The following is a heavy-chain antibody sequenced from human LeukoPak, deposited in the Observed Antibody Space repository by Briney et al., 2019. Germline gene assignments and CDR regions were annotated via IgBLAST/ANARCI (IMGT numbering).Heavy chain of an antibody. CDR2: ISYDGSNK. CDR1: GFTFSSYG. CDR3: ARGGFWSGSDAFDI. V-gene: IGHV3-30*03. J-gene: IGHJ3*02. Sequence: GRSLRLSCAASGFTFSSYGMHWVRQAPGKGLEWVAVISYDGSNKYYADSVKGRFTISRDNSKNTLYLQMNSLRAEDTAVYYCARGGFWSGSDAFDIWGQGTMITVSS. D-gene: IGHD3-3*01.